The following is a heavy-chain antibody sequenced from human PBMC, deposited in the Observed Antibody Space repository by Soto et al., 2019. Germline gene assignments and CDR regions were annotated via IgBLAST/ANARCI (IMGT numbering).Heavy chain of an antibody. J-gene: IGHJ4*02. V-gene: IGHV4-39*01. CDR1: GGSISSSSYY. Sequence: QLQLQESGPGLVKPSETLSLTCTVSGGSISSSSYYWGWIRQPPGKGLEWIGSIDYSGSTYYNPSIKRRVTVPVATSKNPFSLKLSSVTGAVTAVYYCARHTGGYYFDYWGQGTLVTVSS. D-gene: IGHD2-8*02. CDR3: ARHTGGYYFDY. CDR2: IDYSGST.